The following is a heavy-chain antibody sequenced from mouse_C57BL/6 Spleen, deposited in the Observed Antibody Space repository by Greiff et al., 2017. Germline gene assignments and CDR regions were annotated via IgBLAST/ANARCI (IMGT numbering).Heavy chain of an antibody. CDR3: AQGYGYDRRGMDY. Sequence: QVQLQQPGAELVRPGSSVKLSCKASGYTFTSYWMHWVKQRPIQGLEWIGNIDPSDSETHYNQKFKNKATLTVDKSSSTAYMQLSSLTSEDSAVYYCAQGYGYDRRGMDYWGQGTSVTVSS. J-gene: IGHJ4*01. V-gene: IGHV1-52*01. CDR2: IDPSDSET. CDR1: GYTFTSYW. D-gene: IGHD2-2*01.